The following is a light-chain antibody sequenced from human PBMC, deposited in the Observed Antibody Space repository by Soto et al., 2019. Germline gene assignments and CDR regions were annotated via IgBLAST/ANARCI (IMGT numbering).Light chain of an antibody. V-gene: IGLV1-47*01. CDR2: RNN. Sequence: QSVLTQPPSASGTPGQRVTISCSGSSSNIGSNYVYWYQQLPGTAPKLLIYRNNQGPSGVPDRFSGSKSGTSASLAISGLRSEDEADYYCAAWDDSLRGVFGGGTKLTVL. CDR1: SSNIGSNY. CDR3: AAWDDSLRGV. J-gene: IGLJ2*01.